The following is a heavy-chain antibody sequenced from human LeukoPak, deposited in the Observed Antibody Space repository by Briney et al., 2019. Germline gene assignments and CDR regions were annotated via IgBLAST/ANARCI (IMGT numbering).Heavy chain of an antibody. CDR1: ASTFSTYG. CDR3: AKSGSAGSTFDY. CDR2: IRYDGSNK. D-gene: IGHD1-26*01. V-gene: IGHV3-30*02. J-gene: IGHJ4*02. Sequence: GGSLRLSCAASASTFSTYGMHWVRQAPGKGLEWVAFIRYDGSNKYYADSVKGRFTISRDNSKNTLYLQMNSLRAEDTSVYYCAKSGSAGSTFDYWGQGTLVTVSS.